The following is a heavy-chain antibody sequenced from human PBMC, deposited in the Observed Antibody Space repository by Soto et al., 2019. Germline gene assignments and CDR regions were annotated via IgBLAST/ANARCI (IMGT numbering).Heavy chain of an antibody. J-gene: IGHJ4*02. CDR2: IKQDGSEK. CDR1: GFTFSTYW. CDR3: TRSLGYCSGGSCFPFDS. D-gene: IGHD2-15*01. V-gene: IGHV3-7*01. Sequence: EVQLVESGGALVQPGGSLRLSCAASGFTFSTYWMTWVRQAPVKGLEWVANIKQDGSEKYYVDSVKGRFSISRDNAKNSLYLQMNSLRAEDTAVYYCTRSLGYCSGGSCFPFDSWGQGTLVTVSS.